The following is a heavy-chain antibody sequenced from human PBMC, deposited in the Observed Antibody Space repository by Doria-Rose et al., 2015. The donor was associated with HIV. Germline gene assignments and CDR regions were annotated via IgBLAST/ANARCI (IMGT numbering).Heavy chain of an antibody. V-gene: IGHV4-59*01. CDR2: IFYTGST. CDR3: ARVLSGTYDY. Sequence: QVQLQESGPGLVKPSETLSLTCSVSGGSISHYYLRWIRQLPGQGLEYIGDIFYTGSTNYSPSLKSRVSISIDTSKNKFSLRLSSVTAADTAVYYCARVLSGTYDYWGQGTLVTVSS. J-gene: IGHJ4*02. CDR1: GGSISHYY. D-gene: IGHD1-26*01.